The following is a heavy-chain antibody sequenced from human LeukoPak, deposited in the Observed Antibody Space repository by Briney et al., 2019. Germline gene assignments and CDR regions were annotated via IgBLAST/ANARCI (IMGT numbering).Heavy chain of an antibody. CDR3: ASSSRMTTVTTG. D-gene: IGHD4-17*01. CDR2: IYYSGST. CDR1: GGSISSYY. J-gene: IGHJ4*02. Sequence: SETLSLTCTVSGGSISSYYWSWIRQPPGKGLEWFGYIYYSGSTSYNPSLKSRVTISVDTSKNQFSLKLSSVTAADTAVYYCASSSRMTTVTTGWGQGTLVTVSS. V-gene: IGHV4-59*12.